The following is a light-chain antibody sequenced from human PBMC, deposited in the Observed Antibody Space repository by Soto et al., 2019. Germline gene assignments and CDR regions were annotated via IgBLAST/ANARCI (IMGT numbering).Light chain of an antibody. J-gene: IGLJ1*01. CDR3: AAWDDSLSGYV. V-gene: IGLV1-47*01. CDR2: RNN. Sequence: QSVLTQPPSASGAPGQRGTISCSGSSSTIGSNYVYWYQQLPGTAPKLLIYRNNQRPSGVPDRFSGSKSGTSASLAISGLRSEDEADYYCAAWDDSLSGYVFGTGTKVTVL. CDR1: SSTIGSNY.